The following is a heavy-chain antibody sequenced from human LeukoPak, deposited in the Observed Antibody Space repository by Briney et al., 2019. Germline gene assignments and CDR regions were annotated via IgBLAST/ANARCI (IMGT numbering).Heavy chain of an antibody. D-gene: IGHD6-19*01. J-gene: IGHJ4*02. CDR2: IYYSGST. Sequence: SETLSLTCTVSGGSISSSSYYWGWIRQPPGKGLEWIGSIYYSGSTYYNPSLKSRVTISVDTSKNQFSLKLSSVTAADTAVYYCASLSVAGNSPFFDYWGQGTLVTVSS. CDR1: GGSISSSSYY. CDR3: ASLSVAGNSPFFDY. V-gene: IGHV4-39*01.